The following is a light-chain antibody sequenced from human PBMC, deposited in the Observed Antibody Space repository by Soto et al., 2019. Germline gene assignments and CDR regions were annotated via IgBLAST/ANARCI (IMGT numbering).Light chain of an antibody. CDR2: DAS. J-gene: IGKJ1*01. CDR1: QSVSNY. V-gene: IGKV3-11*01. CDR3: QQYNNWPLWT. Sequence: EIVLTQSPATLSLSPGERATLSCRASQSVSNYLAWYQQKPGQAPRLLIYDASNRATDIPARFSGSGSGTDFTLTISSLEPEDFAVYYCQQYNNWPLWTFGQGTKVDIK.